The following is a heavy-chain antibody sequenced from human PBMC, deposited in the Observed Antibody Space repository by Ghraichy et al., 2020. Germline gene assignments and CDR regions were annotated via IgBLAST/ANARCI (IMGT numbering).Heavy chain of an antibody. V-gene: IGHV4-34*01. J-gene: IGHJ6*02. CDR1: GGSFSGYY. Sequence: SETLSLTCAVYGGSFSGYYWSWIRQPPGKGLEWIGEINHSGSTNYNPSLKSRVTISVDTSKNQFSLKLSSVTAADTAVYYCARGPREPRYSSSWYYYYYGMDVWGQGTTVTVSS. CDR2: INHSGST. CDR3: ARGPREPRYSSSWYYYYYGMDV. D-gene: IGHD6-13*01.